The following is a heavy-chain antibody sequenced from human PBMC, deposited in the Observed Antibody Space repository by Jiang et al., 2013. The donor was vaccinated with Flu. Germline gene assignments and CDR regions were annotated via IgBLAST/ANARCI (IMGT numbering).Heavy chain of an antibody. CDR3: ASSYYGSGSREVGFDY. V-gene: IGHV5-51*01. D-gene: IGHD3-10*01. J-gene: IGHJ4*02. Sequence: LKISCKGSGYSFTGYWIGWVRQMPGKAWSGWGSSILVTLIPDTARPSQGQVTISADKSISTAYLQWSSLKASDTAMYYCASSYYGSGSREVGFDYWGQGTLVTVSS. CDR1: GYSFTGYW. CDR2: SILVTLIP.